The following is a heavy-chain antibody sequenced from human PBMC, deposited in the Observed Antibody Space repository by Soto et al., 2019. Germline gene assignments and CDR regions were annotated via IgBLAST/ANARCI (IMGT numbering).Heavy chain of an antibody. Sequence: GASVKVSCKASGGTFSSYTISWVRQAPGQGLEWMGRIIPILGIANYAQRFQGRVTITADKSTSTAYMELSSLRSEDTAVYYCARDPDYYDSSNDAFDIWGQGTMVTVSS. CDR3: ARDPDYYDSSNDAFDI. CDR1: GGTFSSYT. CDR2: IIPILGIA. V-gene: IGHV1-69*04. D-gene: IGHD3-22*01. J-gene: IGHJ3*02.